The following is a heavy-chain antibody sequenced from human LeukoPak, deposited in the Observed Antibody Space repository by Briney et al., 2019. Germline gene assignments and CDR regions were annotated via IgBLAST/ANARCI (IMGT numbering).Heavy chain of an antibody. CDR2: IYHSGST. D-gene: IGHD3-3*01. CDR1: GGSISSGGYY. V-gene: IGHV4-30-2*01. Sequence: PSETLSLTCTVSGGSISSGGYYWSWIRQPPGKGLEWIGYIYHSGSTYYNPSLKSRVTISVDTSKNQFSLKLSSVTAADTAVYYCASLPLRFLESVDYWGQGTPVTVSS. J-gene: IGHJ4*02. CDR3: ASLPLRFLESVDY.